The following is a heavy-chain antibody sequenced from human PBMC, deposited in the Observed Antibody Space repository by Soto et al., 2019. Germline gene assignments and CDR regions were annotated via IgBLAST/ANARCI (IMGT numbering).Heavy chain of an antibody. CDR1: GFTFSRYA. J-gene: IGHJ4*02. CDR2: ISESGGYT. Sequence: EVQLLESGGGLVQPGGSLRLSCAASGFTFSRYAMSWVRQAPGTGLEWVSSISESGGYTHYADSVKGRFTISRDNSKNTLYVQMNSLRAEDTAVYYCAKDASGSYSNFDYWGQGTLVTVSS. D-gene: IGHD3-10*01. CDR3: AKDASGSYSNFDY. V-gene: IGHV3-23*01.